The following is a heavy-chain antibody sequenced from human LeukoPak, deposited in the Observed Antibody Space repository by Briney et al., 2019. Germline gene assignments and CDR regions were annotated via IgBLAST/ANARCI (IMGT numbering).Heavy chain of an antibody. J-gene: IGHJ6*03. CDR2: MNPNSGNT. Sequence: ASVKVSCKASGYTFTSYDINWVRQATGQGLEWMGWMNPNSGNTGYAQKFQGRVTITRNTSISTAYMELSSLRSEDTAVYYCAGGYYDFWSGYRYYYYYMDVWGKGTTVTVSS. CDR1: GYTFTSYD. D-gene: IGHD3-3*01. V-gene: IGHV1-8*03. CDR3: AGGYYDFWSGYRYYYYYMDV.